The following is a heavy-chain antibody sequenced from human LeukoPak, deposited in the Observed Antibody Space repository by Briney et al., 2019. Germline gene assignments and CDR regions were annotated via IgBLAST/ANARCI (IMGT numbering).Heavy chain of an antibody. V-gene: IGHV5-51*01. Sequence: GESLKLSCKASRYSFSSYWIGWVRQVPGKGREWMGNIYPGDSETRYSPSFQGQVTISADKSISTAYLQWSSLKASDNAMYYCARHGGDSPVHYYFDFWGQGTQVTVSP. CDR1: RYSFSSYW. D-gene: IGHD3-16*01. J-gene: IGHJ4*02. CDR3: ARHGGDSPVHYYFDF. CDR2: IYPGDSET.